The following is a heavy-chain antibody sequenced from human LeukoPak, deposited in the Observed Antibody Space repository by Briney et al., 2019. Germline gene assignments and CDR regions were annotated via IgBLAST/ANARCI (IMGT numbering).Heavy chain of an antibody. CDR3: AKPPGGVARCFDS. CDR1: GFSFSIYG. J-gene: IGHJ4*02. CDR2: IRYDGSVK. D-gene: IGHD6-6*01. Sequence: GGSLRLSCAASGFSFSIYGMHWVRQAPGKGLEWVAYIRYDGSVKYYADSVKGRFTISRDNSKSTLYLQMNSLGAEDTAVYYCAKPPGGVARCFDSWGQGTLVTVSS. V-gene: IGHV3-30*02.